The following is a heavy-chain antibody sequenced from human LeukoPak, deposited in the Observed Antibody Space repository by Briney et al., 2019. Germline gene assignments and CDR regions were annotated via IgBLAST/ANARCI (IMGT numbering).Heavy chain of an antibody. CDR2: IHHRGHT. V-gene: IGHV4-34*01. J-gene: IGHJ4*02. D-gene: IGHD1-26*01. CDR3: ARKPGAHLTGAHGATFDY. CDR1: GGSFSGYY. Sequence: SETLSPTCAVYGGSFSGYYWSWIRQPPGKGPEWIAYIHHRGHTYYNPSLKSRVTISLDTARNQVYLKVTSVTAADTAVYYCARKPGAHLTGAHGATFDYWGQGALATVSS.